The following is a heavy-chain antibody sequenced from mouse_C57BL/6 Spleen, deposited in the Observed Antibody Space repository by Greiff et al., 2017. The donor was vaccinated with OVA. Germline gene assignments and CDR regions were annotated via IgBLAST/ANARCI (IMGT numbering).Heavy chain of an antibody. CDR3: AGKYGGCFYYFDY. D-gene: IGHD1-1*01. J-gene: IGHJ2*01. Sequence: VQLQQSGAELVKPGASVKLSCTASGFNIKDYYMHWVKQRTEQGLEWIGRIDPEDGDTKYAPKFQGKATITADTSSNTAYLQLSSLTSEDTAVYYYAGKYGGCFYYFDYWGKGTTLTVSS. CDR1: GFNIKDYY. V-gene: IGHV14-2*01. CDR2: IDPEDGDT.